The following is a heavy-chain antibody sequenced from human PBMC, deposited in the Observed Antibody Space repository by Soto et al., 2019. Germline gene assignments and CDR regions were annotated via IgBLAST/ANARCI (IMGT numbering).Heavy chain of an antibody. V-gene: IGHV1-2*02. Sequence: ASVKVSCKASGYTFTGYYMHWMRQAPGQGLEWMGWINPNSGGTNYAQKFQGRVTMTRDTSISTAYMELSRLRSDDTAVYYCARDPGSSWYLFDYWGQGTLVTVSS. CDR2: INPNSGGT. CDR1: GYTFTGYY. J-gene: IGHJ4*02. CDR3: ARDPGSSWYLFDY. D-gene: IGHD6-13*01.